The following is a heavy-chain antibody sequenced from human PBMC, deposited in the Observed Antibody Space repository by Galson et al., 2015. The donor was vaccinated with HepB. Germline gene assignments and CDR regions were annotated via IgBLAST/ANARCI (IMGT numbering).Heavy chain of an antibody. CDR1: GYAINSYYF. CDR2: IYHSGTT. V-gene: IGHV4-38-2*02. Sequence: ETLSLTCTVSGYAINSYYFWGWIRQPPGNGLEWIGTIYHSGTTYYNPSLKSRVTISVDTSKNQFSLKLSSVTAADTAVYYCAREDRISLIGGIIHDAFDIWGQGTMVRVSS. D-gene: IGHD3-22*01. CDR3: AREDRISLIGGIIHDAFDI. J-gene: IGHJ3*02.